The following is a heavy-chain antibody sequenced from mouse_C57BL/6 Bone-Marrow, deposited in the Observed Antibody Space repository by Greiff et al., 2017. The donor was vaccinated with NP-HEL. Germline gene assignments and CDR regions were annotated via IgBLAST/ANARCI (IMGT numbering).Heavy chain of an antibody. CDR1: GYTFTSYW. V-gene: IGHV1-59*01. Sequence: VQLQQPGAELVRPGTSVKLSCKASGYTFTSYWMHWVKQRPGQGLEWIGVIDPSDSYTNYNQKFKGKATLTVDTSSSTAYMQLSSLTSEDCAVYYSARVSTMVKWFAYWGQGTLVTVSA. J-gene: IGHJ3*01. CDR3: ARVSTMVKWFAY. D-gene: IGHD2-2*01. CDR2: IDPSDSYT.